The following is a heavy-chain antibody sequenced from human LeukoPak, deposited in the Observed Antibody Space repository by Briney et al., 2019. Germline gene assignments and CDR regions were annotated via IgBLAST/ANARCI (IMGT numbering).Heavy chain of an antibody. J-gene: IGHJ4*02. Sequence: GGSLRLSCAASGFTVSSNYMSWVRQAPGKGLEWVSVIYSGGNTYYADSVKGRFTISRDNSKNMLYLQMNSLRAEDTAVYYCARRGSSSWYIDYWSQGTLVTVSS. D-gene: IGHD6-13*01. CDR1: GFTVSSNY. CDR3: ARRGSSSWYIDY. CDR2: IYSGGNT. V-gene: IGHV3-53*01.